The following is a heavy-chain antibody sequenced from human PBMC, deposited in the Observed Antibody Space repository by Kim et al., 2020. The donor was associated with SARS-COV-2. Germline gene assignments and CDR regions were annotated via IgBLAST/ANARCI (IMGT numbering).Heavy chain of an antibody. J-gene: IGHJ5*02. Sequence: SVKVSCKASGGTFSSYAISWVRQAPGQGLEWMGGIIPIFGTANYAQKFQGRVTITADESTSTAYMELSSLRSEDTAVYYCARGIVVVPAAQNWFDPWGQGTLVTVSS. D-gene: IGHD2-2*01. V-gene: IGHV1-69*13. CDR3: ARGIVVVPAAQNWFDP. CDR2: IIPIFGTA. CDR1: GGTFSSYA.